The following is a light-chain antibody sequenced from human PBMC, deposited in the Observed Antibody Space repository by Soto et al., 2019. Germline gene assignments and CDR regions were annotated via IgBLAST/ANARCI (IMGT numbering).Light chain of an antibody. CDR3: AAWDDSLNGRV. CDR1: SSNIGSNT. J-gene: IGLJ3*02. Sequence: QSVLTQPPSASVTPGQRVTISCSGSSSNIGSNTANWYQQLPGTAPKLLIYSNNQRPSGVPDRFSGSKSGTSASLAISGLQSEDEADYYCAAWDDSLNGRVFGGGTKVTVL. CDR2: SNN. V-gene: IGLV1-44*01.